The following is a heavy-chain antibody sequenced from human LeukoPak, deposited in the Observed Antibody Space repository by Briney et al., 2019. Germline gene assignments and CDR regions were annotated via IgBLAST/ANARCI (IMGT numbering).Heavy chain of an antibody. D-gene: IGHD3-10*01. CDR1: GFMFSSSV. Sequence: GGSLKLSCAASGFMFSSSVMHWVRQAPGKGLEWVALIWHDGTDIYYTESVKGRFTISRDNSKNTLSLQMDSLRTEDTAVYYCVKDHLVRGVMASRGQGTLVTVSS. J-gene: IGHJ4*02. V-gene: IGHV3-33*03. CDR2: IWHDGTDI. CDR3: VKDHLVRGVMAS.